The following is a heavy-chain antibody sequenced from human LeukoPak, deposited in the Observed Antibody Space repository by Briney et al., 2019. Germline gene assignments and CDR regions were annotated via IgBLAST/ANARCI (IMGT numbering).Heavy chain of an antibody. J-gene: IGHJ4*02. V-gene: IGHV4-39*01. CDR3: ARYASGSYFDY. Sequence: SETLSLTCTVSGGSISSSYYWGWIRQPPGKGLEWIGSIYYSGSTYYNPSLKSRVTISVDTSKNQFSLKLSSVTAADTAVYYCARYASGSYFDYWGQGTLVTVSS. CDR2: IYYSGST. CDR1: GGSISSSYY. D-gene: IGHD1-26*01.